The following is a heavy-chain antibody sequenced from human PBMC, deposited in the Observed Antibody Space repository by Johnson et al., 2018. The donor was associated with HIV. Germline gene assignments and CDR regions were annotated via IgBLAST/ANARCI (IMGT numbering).Heavy chain of an antibody. CDR1: GFTVSSNY. J-gene: IGHJ3*02. CDR3: AREGNYYDSSSHAFDI. D-gene: IGHD3-22*01. V-gene: IGHV3-66*03. Sequence: VQLVESGGGLIQPGGSLRLSCAASGFTVSSNYMSWVRQAPGNGLEWVSVIYSGGSTYYADSVKGRFTISRDNSKNTLYLQMNSLRAEDTAVYYCAREGNYYDSSSHAFDIWGQGTMVTLSS. CDR2: IYSGGST.